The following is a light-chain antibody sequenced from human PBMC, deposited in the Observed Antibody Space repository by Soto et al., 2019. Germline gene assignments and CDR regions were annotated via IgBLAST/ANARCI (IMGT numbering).Light chain of an antibody. V-gene: IGKV1-12*01. CDR1: RDIGDR. Sequence: DIQMTESPSSVCASVGDRVTITSGASRDIGDRLAWYQQKAGKAPKLLIYDASTLYSGVPSRFSGIGSGTDFTLTISGLQPEDFATYDCQQLSRYPSTFGGGTKVDIK. J-gene: IGKJ4*01. CDR2: DAS. CDR3: QQLSRYPST.